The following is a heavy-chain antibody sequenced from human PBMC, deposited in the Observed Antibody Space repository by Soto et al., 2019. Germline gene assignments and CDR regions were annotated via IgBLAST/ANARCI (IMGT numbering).Heavy chain of an antibody. J-gene: IGHJ4*02. V-gene: IGHV5-51*01. Sequence: ESLKSCFKGFGYKFGSAWIGWVRQMPGKGLEWMGIIKPGTSDIRYSPSCRGHVTISADEAVSTAYLQWSSLKASDTAMYYCARQLSHICDSWGQGTLVTVSS. CDR2: IKPGTSDI. CDR3: ARQLSHICDS. CDR1: GYKFGSAW. D-gene: IGHD3-3*02.